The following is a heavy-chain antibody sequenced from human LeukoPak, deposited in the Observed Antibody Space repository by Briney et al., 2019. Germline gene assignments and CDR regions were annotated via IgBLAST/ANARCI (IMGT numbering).Heavy chain of an antibody. V-gene: IGHV3-30*18. D-gene: IGHD2-15*01. CDR1: GFTFSSYG. J-gene: IGHJ4*02. Sequence: GGSLRLSCAASGFTFSSYGMHWVRQAPGKGLEWVAVISYDGSNKYYADSVKGRFTISRDNSKNTLYLQMNSLRAEDTAVYYCAKDALTYCSGGSCYQGYWGQGTLVTVSS. CDR2: ISYDGSNK. CDR3: AKDALTYCSGGSCYQGY.